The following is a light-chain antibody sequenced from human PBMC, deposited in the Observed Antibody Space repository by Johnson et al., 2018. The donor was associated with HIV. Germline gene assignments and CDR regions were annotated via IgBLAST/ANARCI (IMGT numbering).Light chain of an antibody. CDR3: GTWDSSLSADEGYV. J-gene: IGLJ1*01. CDR2: DNN. V-gene: IGLV1-51*01. CDR1: SSNIGDNY. Sequence: QSVLTQPPSVSAAPGQKVSISCSGSSSNIGDNYVSWYQQLPGTAPKLLIYDNNKRPSGIPDRFSGSKSGTSATLGITGLQPGVEADYYCGTWDSSLSADEGYVFGTGTKVTVL.